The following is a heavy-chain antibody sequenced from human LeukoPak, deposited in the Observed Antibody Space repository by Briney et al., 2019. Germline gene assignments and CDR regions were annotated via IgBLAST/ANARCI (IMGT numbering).Heavy chain of an antibody. J-gene: IGHJ6*02. V-gene: IGHV1-69*13. D-gene: IGHD3-3*01. CDR3: AREDFWSGYSKNGMDV. CDR1: GGTFSSYA. CDR2: IIPIFGTA. Sequence: ASVKVSCEASGGTFSSYAISWVRQAPGQGLEWMGGIIPIFGTANYAQKFQGRVTITADESTSTAYMELSSLRSEDTAVYYCAREDFWSGYSKNGMDVWGQGTTVTVSS.